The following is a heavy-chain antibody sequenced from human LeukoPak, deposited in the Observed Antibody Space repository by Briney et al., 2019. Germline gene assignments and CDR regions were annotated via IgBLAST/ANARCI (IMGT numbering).Heavy chain of an antibody. CDR3: TRDDRYCSTTSCSYFDY. Sequence: GGSLRLSCIASGFTFGDYAMSWFRQAPGKGLEWVGFIRTKGYGGTTEYAASVKGRFTISRDDSKSIAYLQMNSLKTEDTAVYYCTRDDRYCSTTSCSYFDYWGQGTLVTVSS. D-gene: IGHD2-2*01. CDR1: GFTFGDYA. V-gene: IGHV3-49*03. J-gene: IGHJ4*02. CDR2: IRTKGYGGTT.